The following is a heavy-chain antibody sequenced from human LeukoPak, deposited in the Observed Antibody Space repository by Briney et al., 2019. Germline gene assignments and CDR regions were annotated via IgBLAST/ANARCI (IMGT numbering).Heavy chain of an antibody. CDR3: ASGLMTTLDY. CDR2: INHSGST. Sequence: LRLSCAASGFTFSSYGMHWVRQAPGKGLEWIGEINHSGSTNYNPSLKSRVTISVDTSKNQFSLKLSSVTAADTAVYYCASGLMTTLDYWGRGTLVTVSS. V-gene: IGHV4-34*01. D-gene: IGHD4-17*01. J-gene: IGHJ4*02. CDR1: GFTFSSYG.